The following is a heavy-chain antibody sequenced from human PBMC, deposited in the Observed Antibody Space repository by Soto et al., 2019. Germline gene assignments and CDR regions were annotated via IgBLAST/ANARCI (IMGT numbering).Heavy chain of an antibody. J-gene: IGHJ4*02. CDR2: ISDSGGST. Sequence: EVQLLESGGGLVQPGGSLRLSCAASGFAFSSYDMNWVRQAPGKGLEWVSVISDSGGSTYDADSVKGRFTISRDNSKNTLYLQMNSLRAEDTAIYYCTKDGGSGTYPEYWGQGTLVTVSS. D-gene: IGHD1-26*01. CDR3: TKDGGSGTYPEY. V-gene: IGHV3-23*01. CDR1: GFAFSSYD.